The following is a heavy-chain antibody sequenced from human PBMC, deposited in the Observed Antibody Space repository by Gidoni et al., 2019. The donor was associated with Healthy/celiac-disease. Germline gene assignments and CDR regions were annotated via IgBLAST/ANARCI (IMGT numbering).Heavy chain of an antibody. V-gene: IGHV4-39*01. D-gene: IGHD4-17*01. CDR3: ARQGGDYYYYYYMDV. J-gene: IGHJ6*03. Sequence: QLQLQESGPGLVKPSETLSLTCTVSGGSISSSMYYWGWIRQPPRKGLEWIGGIYYRGSTYYNPSLKSLVTISVDTSKNQSSLKLSSVTAADTAVYYCARQGGDYYYYYYMDVWGKGTTVTVSS. CDR1: GGSISSSMYY. CDR2: IYYRGST.